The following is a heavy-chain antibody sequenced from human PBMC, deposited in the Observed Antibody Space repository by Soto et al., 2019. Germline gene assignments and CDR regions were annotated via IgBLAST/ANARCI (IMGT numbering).Heavy chain of an antibody. D-gene: IGHD3-22*01. CDR2: IYYSGST. Sequence: QVQLQESGPGLVKPSQTLSLTSTVSGGSISSGGYYWSRIRQHPGNGLEWIGYIYYSGSTYYNPSLKSRVTISVDTSKNQFSLKLSSVTAADTAVYYCARNQYYYDSSDAFDIWGQGTMVTVSS. J-gene: IGHJ3*02. CDR1: GGSISSGGYY. CDR3: ARNQYYYDSSDAFDI. V-gene: IGHV4-31*03.